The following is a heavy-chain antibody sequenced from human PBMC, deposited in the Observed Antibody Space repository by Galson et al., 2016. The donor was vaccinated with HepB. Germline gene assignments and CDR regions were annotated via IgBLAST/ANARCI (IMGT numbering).Heavy chain of an antibody. V-gene: IGHV4-4*02. D-gene: IGHD6-19*01. CDR3: ARHIAVTGTRGFDY. J-gene: IGHJ4*02. CDR2: TYHSGTT. Sequence: SETLSLTCTVSGGSISSNWWSWVRQPPGKGLDWIAETYHSGTTNFNPSLQSRVTISIDKSKNQVSLNLNSVTAADTAVYYCARHIAVTGTRGFDYRGQGLLITVSS. CDR1: GGSISSNW.